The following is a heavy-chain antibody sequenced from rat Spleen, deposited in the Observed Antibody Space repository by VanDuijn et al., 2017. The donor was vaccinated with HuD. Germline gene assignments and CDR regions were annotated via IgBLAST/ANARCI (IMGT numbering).Heavy chain of an antibody. CDR1: GFTFSDYA. D-gene: IGHD1-1*01. CDR3: ATEGNYRALDY. V-gene: IGHV5S10*01. CDR2: ISYDGIST. J-gene: IGHJ2*01. Sequence: EVQLVESGGGLVQPGNSLKLSCAASGFTFSDYAMAWVRQSPKKGLEWVATISYDGISTYYRDSVQGRFTISRDNAKSTLYLQMDSLRTEDTATYYCATEGNYRALDYWGQGVMVTVSS.